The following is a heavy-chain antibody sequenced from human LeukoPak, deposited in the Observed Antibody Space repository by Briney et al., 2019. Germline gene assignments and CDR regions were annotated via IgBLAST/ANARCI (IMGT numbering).Heavy chain of an antibody. J-gene: IGHJ6*02. D-gene: IGHD4-11*01. Sequence: PSETLSLTCTVSGGSISSYYWSWIRQPPGKGLVWIGYIYYSGSTNYNTSLKSRVTISVDTSKNQFSLKLSPVTAAATAVYYCASLSNPRSYYYYYRMDVWGQGTTVTVSS. CDR2: IYYSGST. CDR3: ASLSNPRSYYYYYRMDV. CDR1: GGSISSYY. V-gene: IGHV4-59*08.